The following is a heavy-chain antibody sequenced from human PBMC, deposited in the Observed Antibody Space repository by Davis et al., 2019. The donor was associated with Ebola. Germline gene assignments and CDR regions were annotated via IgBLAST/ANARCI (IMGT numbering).Heavy chain of an antibody. CDR1: GYSFTSYW. CDR2: IYPGDSDT. CDR3: ARLVLIAAAGRDWFDP. V-gene: IGHV5-51*01. Sequence: PGGSLRLSCKGSGYSFTSYWIGWVRQMPGKGLEWMGIIYPGDSDTRYSPSFQGQVTISADKSISTAYLQWSSLKASDTAMYYCARLVLIAAAGRDWFDPWGQGTLVTVSS. D-gene: IGHD6-13*01. J-gene: IGHJ5*02.